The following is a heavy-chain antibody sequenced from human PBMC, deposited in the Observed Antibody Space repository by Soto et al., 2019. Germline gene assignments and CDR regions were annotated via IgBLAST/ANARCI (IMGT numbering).Heavy chain of an antibody. CDR3: KRDGVASRPPGAYY. V-gene: IGHV3-23*01. CDR2: IKAAGGDT. D-gene: IGHD3-3*01. Sequence: EVQLLASGGDLVRPGGSLRLSCAGSGFMFSNYPMSWVRQAPGKGPEWVAAIKAAGGDTYYADSVKGRFTISRDNFNHMLYLQMNSLAVEDTAKEYWKRDGVASRPPGAYYWGQGTLVTVSS. CDR1: GFMFSNYP. J-gene: IGHJ4*02.